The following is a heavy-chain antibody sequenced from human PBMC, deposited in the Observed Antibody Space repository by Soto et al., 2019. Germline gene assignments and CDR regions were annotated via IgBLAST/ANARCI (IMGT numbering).Heavy chain of an antibody. V-gene: IGHV3-48*02. Sequence: PGGSLRLSCAASGFTFSSYSMNWVRQAPGKGLEWVSYISSSSSTIYYADSVEGRFTISRDNAKNSLYLQMNSLRDEDTAVYYCARDSSTVTTSLYYYGMDVWGQGTTVTVSS. CDR3: ARDSSTVTTSLYYYGMDV. CDR1: GFTFSSYS. CDR2: ISSSSSTI. J-gene: IGHJ6*02. D-gene: IGHD4-4*01.